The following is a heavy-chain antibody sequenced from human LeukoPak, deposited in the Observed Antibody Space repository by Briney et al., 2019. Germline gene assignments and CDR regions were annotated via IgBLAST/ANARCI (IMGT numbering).Heavy chain of an antibody. J-gene: IGHJ5*02. CDR1: GFTFSSYA. D-gene: IGHD6-25*01. CDR2: ISYDGSNK. Sequence: GGSLRLSCAASGFTFSSYAMHWVRQAPGKGLEGVAVISYDGSNKYYADAVKGRFTISRDNSKNTPYLQMNSLRAEDTAVYYCARQAAKGWFDPWGQGTLVTVSS. V-gene: IGHV3-30*04. CDR3: ARQAAKGWFDP.